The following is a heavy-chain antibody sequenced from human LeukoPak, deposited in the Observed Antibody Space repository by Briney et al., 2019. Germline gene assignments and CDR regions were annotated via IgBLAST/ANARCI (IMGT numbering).Heavy chain of an antibody. V-gene: IGHV3-23*01. CDR3: AKRGIVIRGILVIGYHQEAYHYDY. CDR1: GISLTNYA. D-gene: IGHD3-10*01. CDR2: ISERGGST. Sequence: GGSLRLSCVVSGISLTNYAMTWVRQAPGKGLEWVSYISERGGSTSYADSVKGRFTITRDTSLNTLYLQMTSLRAEDTAVYFCAKRGIVIRGILVIGYHQEAYHYDYWGQGVLVTVSS. J-gene: IGHJ4*02.